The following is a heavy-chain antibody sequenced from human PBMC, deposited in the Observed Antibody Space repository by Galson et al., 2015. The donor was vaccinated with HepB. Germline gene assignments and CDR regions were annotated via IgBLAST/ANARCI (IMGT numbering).Heavy chain of an antibody. Sequence: SVKVSCKASGSTFNIYTISWLRLAPGQGLEWMGWITTDNGNTNYAQKFQGRVTMTTETSTSTAYMELRSLRSDDTAVYCCARGGMATIGGPTFELWGQGTLVTVSS. CDR3: ARGGMATIGGPTFEL. V-gene: IGHV1-18*01. J-gene: IGHJ4*02. D-gene: IGHD5-12*01. CDR2: ITTDNGNT. CDR1: GSTFNIYT.